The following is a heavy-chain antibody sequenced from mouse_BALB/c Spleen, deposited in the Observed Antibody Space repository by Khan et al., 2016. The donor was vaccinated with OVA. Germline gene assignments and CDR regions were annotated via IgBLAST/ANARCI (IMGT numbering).Heavy chain of an antibody. CDR1: GFSLTSYG. Sequence: QVQLKESGPSLVQPSQSLSITCTVSGFSLTSYGVHWVRQSPGKGLEWLGVIWSGGSTDYNAAFMSRLSIPKDNSKSQAFFKMNSLQADATAIYCCAKDRDYDTGFAYWGQGTLVTVSA. CDR2: IWSGGST. CDR3: AKDRDYDTGFAY. V-gene: IGHV2-5-1*01. J-gene: IGHJ3*01. D-gene: IGHD2-4*01.